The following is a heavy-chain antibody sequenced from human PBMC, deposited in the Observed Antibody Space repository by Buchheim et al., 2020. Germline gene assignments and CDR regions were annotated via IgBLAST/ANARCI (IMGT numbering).Heavy chain of an antibody. CDR3: ARRMTFGATPGLDP. D-gene: IGHD3/OR15-3a*01. J-gene: IGHJ5*02. CDR1: GFTFSSYA. CDR2: IFNTAGGT. Sequence: EVQVVESGGGLVQPGGSLRLSCAASGFTFSSYAMTWVRQAPAKGLEWVSTIFNTAGGTYYADSVKGRFTISRDNSQNMVYLQMNTLGAEDTALYYCARRMTFGATPGLDPWGQGTL. V-gene: IGHV3-23*04.